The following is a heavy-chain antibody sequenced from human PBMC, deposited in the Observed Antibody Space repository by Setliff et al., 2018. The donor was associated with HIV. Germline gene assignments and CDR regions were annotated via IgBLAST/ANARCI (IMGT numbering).Heavy chain of an antibody. CDR3: ASGWSEGTATVQIEYFQY. CDR1: GGTFSTYA. J-gene: IGHJ1*01. Sequence: SVKVSCKASGGTFSTYAIGWVRQAPGQGLEWMGGMIPIPNIANYAQKFQGRVTLTADKSTSTAYMELRSLKSEDTAVYYCASGWSEGTATVQIEYFQYWGQGTLVTVSS. D-gene: IGHD6-25*01. V-gene: IGHV1-69*10. CDR2: MIPIPNIA.